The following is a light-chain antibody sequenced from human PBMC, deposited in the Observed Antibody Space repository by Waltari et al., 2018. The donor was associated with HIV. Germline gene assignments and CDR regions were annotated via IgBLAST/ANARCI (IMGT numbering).Light chain of an antibody. J-gene: IGLJ2*01. CDR3: SSNTDSSTAL. Sequence: QSALTQPASVSGSPGQSITISCVPSSYTNGGFTYVSWSPQHPGKAPKVIIYEVNNRPSGVSLRFSGSKSGNTASLTISGLQIEDEADYYCSSNTDSSTALFGGGTKLSVL. CDR1: SYTNGGFTY. CDR2: EVN. V-gene: IGLV2-14*01.